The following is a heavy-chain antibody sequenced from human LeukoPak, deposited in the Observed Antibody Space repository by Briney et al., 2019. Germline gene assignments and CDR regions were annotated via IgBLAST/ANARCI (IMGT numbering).Heavy chain of an antibody. D-gene: IGHD3-10*01. V-gene: IGHV1-69*05. Sequence: ASVKVSCKASGGTFSSYAISWVRQAPGQGLEWMGGIIPIFGTANYAQKLQGRVTITTDESTSTAYMELSSLRSEDTAVYYCARTRYDFYGSGSYYNEYYYYYYMDVWGKGTTVTVSS. CDR3: ARTRYDFYGSGSYYNEYYYYYYMDV. J-gene: IGHJ6*03. CDR2: IIPIFGTA. CDR1: GGTFSSYA.